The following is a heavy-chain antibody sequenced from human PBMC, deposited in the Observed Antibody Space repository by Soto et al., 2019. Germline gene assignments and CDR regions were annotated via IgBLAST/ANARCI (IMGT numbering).Heavy chain of an antibody. CDR1: GGSISSSNW. CDR2: IYHSGST. J-gene: IGHJ3*02. D-gene: IGHD3-22*01. V-gene: IGHV4-4*02. CDR3: ARRGTYYYDSSGYYFVAFDI. Sequence: QVQLQESGPGLVKPSGTLSLTCAVSGGSISSSNWWSWVRQPPGKGLEWIGEIYHSGSTNYNPSLKSRVTISVDKSKNQFALKLSSVTAADKAVYYCARRGTYYYDSSGYYFVAFDIWGQGTMVTVSS.